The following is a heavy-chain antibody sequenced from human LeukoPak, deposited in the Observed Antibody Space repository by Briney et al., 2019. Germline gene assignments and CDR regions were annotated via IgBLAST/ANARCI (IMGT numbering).Heavy chain of an antibody. Sequence: ASVKVSCKASGYTFTAYYMHWVRQAPGKGLEWMGGFDPEDSETIYAQKFQGRVTMTEDTSTDTAYMELSSLRSEDTAVYYCATRILRRRGSYYFDYWGQGTLVTVSS. D-gene: IGHD1-26*01. V-gene: IGHV1-24*01. CDR1: GYTFTAYY. CDR2: FDPEDSET. J-gene: IGHJ4*02. CDR3: ATRILRRRGSYYFDY.